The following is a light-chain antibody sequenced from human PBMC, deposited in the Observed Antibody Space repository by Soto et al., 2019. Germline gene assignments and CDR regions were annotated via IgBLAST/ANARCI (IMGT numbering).Light chain of an antibody. CDR1: SSGIGGYNS. CDR3: SSYTDRNNLV. Sequence: QSVLTQSPSASGSPGQSVTISCTGTSSGIGGYNSVSWYQQHPGKAPKVMIYDVSKRPSGVPDRFSGSKSGNTASLTVSALQAEDEADYYCSSYTDRNNLVFGTGTKLTVL. V-gene: IGLV2-8*01. J-gene: IGLJ1*01. CDR2: DVS.